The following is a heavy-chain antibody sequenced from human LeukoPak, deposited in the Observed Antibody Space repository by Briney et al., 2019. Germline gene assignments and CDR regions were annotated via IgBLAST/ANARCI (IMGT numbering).Heavy chain of an antibody. CDR1: GFSLSSYS. CDR2: ISLSGDIT. D-gene: IGHD3-10*01. V-gene: IGHV3-23*01. Sequence: PGGSLRLSCAASGFSLSSYSMNWVRQAPGKGLEWVSGISLSGDITYYADSVKGRFTISRDNSKNTLYLEVISLTAEDTAVYYCAKDDAWLRFGEWSQGTLVTVSS. J-gene: IGHJ4*02. CDR3: AKDDAWLRFGE.